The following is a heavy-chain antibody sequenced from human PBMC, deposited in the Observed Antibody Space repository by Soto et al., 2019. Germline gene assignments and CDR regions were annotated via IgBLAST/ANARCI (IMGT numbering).Heavy chain of an antibody. Sequence: ETLSLTRAVYGGNFSGYNWSWLRQPPGKGLEWVVDINQSRSTNYNPSLKSRVTISVDTSKNQFSLTLSSVTAADTAVYYCARGTSGEYMVRGVKTPYYGIDVWGQGTTVT. CDR2: INQSRST. J-gene: IGHJ6*02. CDR3: ARGTSGEYMVRGVKTPYYGIDV. CDR1: GGNFSGYN. D-gene: IGHD3-10*01. V-gene: IGHV4-34*01.